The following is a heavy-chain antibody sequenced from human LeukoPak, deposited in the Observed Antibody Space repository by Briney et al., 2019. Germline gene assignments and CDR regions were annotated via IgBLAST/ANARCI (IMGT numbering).Heavy chain of an antibody. CDR1: GFTFSSYW. V-gene: IGHV3-23*01. CDR3: AKDLHLRKYYFDY. J-gene: IGHJ4*02. Sequence: PGGSLRLSCAASGFTFSSYWMHWVRQAPGKGLEWVSAISGSGGSTYYADSVKGRFTISRDNSKNTLYLQMNSLRAEDTAVYYCAKDLHLRKYYFDYWGQGTLVTVSS. CDR2: ISGSGGST.